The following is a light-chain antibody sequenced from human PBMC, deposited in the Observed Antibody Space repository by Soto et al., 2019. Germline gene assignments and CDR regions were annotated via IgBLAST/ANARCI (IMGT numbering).Light chain of an antibody. CDR1: QSVSSSY. CDR3: QQYGSSPL. Sequence: EIVMTQSPATLSLSPGERATLSCRASQSVSSSYLAWYQQKPGKAPRLLIYGASSRATGIPDRLSGSGSGTDFTLTIRRLEPEDFAVYYCQQYGSSPLFGPGTKVDIK. CDR2: GAS. V-gene: IGKV3-20*01. J-gene: IGKJ3*01.